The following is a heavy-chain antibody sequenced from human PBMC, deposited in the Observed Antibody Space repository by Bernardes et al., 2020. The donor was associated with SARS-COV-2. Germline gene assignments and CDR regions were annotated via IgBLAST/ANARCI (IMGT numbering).Heavy chain of an antibody. CDR3: ARDHTSTILEY. D-gene: IGHD2-21*01. V-gene: IGHV3-7*04. CDR2: IKQDGSEK. CDR1: GFTFSSYW. J-gene: IGHJ4*02. Sequence: GGTLRLSCAVSGFTFSSYWMSWVRQAPGKGLEWVTQIKQDGSEKYYIDSVKGRFTISRDNAKNSLYLQMNSRRAEDTAVYYCARDHTSTILEYWGQGTLGTVAS.